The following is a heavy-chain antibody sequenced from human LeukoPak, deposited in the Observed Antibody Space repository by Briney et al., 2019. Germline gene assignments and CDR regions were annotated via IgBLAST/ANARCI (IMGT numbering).Heavy chain of an antibody. Sequence: ASVKVSCKAFRYSFTGHYIHWLRQAPGQGLEWMGYIDPSSGDTNCAQKFQARVTMTRDTSVSTAYMELSRLTSDDTAIYFCTRSQFYYGAGSLGFDPWGQGTLVTVSS. CDR3: TRSQFYYGAGSLGFDP. D-gene: IGHD3-10*01. J-gene: IGHJ5*02. CDR2: IDPSSGDT. CDR1: RYSFTGHY. V-gene: IGHV1-2*02.